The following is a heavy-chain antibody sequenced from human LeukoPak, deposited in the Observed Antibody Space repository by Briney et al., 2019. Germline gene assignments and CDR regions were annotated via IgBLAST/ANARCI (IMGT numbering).Heavy chain of an antibody. CDR1: GYTFTSYY. CDR3: ARDRITMVRGANNWFDP. J-gene: IGHJ5*02. V-gene: IGHV1-46*01. Sequence: ASVKVSCKASGYTFTSYYMHWVRQAPGQGLEWMGIINPSGGSTSYAQKFQGRVTMTRDTSTSTVYMELSSLRSEDTAVYYCARDRITMVRGANNWFDPWGQGTLVTVSS. D-gene: IGHD3-10*01. CDR2: INPSGGST.